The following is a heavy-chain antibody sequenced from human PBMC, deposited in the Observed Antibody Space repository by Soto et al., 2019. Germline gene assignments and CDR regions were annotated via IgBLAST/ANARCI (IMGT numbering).Heavy chain of an antibody. CDR1: GGSFSGYY. V-gene: IGHV4-34*01. D-gene: IGHD3-16*02. CDR3: VRVASPAYYDYVWGSYRYTPTAVYFDY. CDR2: INHSGST. J-gene: IGHJ4*02. Sequence: QVQLQQWGAGLLKPSETLSLTCAVYGGSFSGYYWSWIRQPPGKGLEWIGEINHSGSTNYNPSLKSRVTISVVTSKNHFSLKLSSVTAADTAVYYCVRVASPAYYDYVWGSYRYTPTAVYFDYWGQGTLVTVSS.